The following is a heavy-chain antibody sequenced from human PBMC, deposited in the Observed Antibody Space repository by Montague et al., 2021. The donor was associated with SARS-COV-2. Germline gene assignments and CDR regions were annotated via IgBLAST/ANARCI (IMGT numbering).Heavy chain of an antibody. Sequence: SETLSLTCAVSGGPISSSNWWSWVRQPPGKGLEWIGEIYHSGSTNYNPSLKSRVTISVDKSKNQFSLKLSSVTAADTAVYYCARMALASSSSDFDYWGQRTLVTVSS. CDR1: GGPISSSNW. CDR2: IYHSGST. V-gene: IGHV4-4*02. D-gene: IGHD6-6*01. CDR3: ARMALASSSSDFDY. J-gene: IGHJ4*02.